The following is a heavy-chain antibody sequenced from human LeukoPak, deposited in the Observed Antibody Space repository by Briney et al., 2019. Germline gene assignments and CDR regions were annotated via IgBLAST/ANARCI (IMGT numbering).Heavy chain of an antibody. Sequence: GGSLTHSCAASGFTFTSYSMNWVRQAAGKELEGVSSISSSSSYIYYADSVKGRFTISRDNAKNSLYLQMDSLRAEDTAVYYCARDQSITGTKDYYYYYMDVWGKGTTVTVSS. CDR1: GFTFTSYS. CDR2: ISSSSSYI. CDR3: ARDQSITGTKDYYYYYMDV. J-gene: IGHJ6*03. D-gene: IGHD1-7*01. V-gene: IGHV3-21*01.